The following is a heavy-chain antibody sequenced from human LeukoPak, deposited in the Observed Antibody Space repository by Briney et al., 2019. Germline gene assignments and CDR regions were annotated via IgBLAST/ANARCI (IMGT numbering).Heavy chain of an antibody. CDR3: ARAKTGRNRLKNDAFDI. V-gene: IGHV4-30-2*01. J-gene: IGHJ3*02. CDR2: IYHSGST. Sequence: PSETLSLTCTVSGGSISSGGYYWSWIRQPPGKGLEWIGYIYHSGSTNYNPSLKSRVTISVDKSKNQFSLKLSSVTAADTAVYYCARAKTGRNRLKNDAFDIWGQGTMVTVSS. CDR1: GGSISSGGYY. D-gene: IGHD1-1*01.